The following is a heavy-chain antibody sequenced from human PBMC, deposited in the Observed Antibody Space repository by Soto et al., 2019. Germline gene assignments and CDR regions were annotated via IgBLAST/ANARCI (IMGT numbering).Heavy chain of an antibody. V-gene: IGHV3-23*01. D-gene: IGHD6-19*01. Sequence: GGSLRLSCAASGFTFSSYAMSWVRQAPGKGLHWVSGISGSGGSTYYADSLKGRFTISRDNSKNTLYLQMNSLRAEDTAVYYCARDSAGGSGWSTNFDYWGQGTLVTVSS. CDR3: ARDSAGGSGWSTNFDY. CDR2: ISGSGGST. CDR1: GFTFSSYA. J-gene: IGHJ4*02.